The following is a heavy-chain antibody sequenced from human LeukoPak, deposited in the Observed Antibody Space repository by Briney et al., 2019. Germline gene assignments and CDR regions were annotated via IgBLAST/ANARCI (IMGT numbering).Heavy chain of an antibody. CDR3: ARASIAAAGPHDVYDI. D-gene: IGHD6-13*01. CDR1: GFTFSSYW. V-gene: IGHV3-7*01. CDR2: IKQDGSEK. Sequence: GGSLRLSCAASGFTFSSYWMSWVRQAPGKGLEWVANIKQDGSEKYYVDSVKGRFTISRDNSKKMLYLQMGSLRVEDMAVYYCARASIAAAGPHDVYDIWGRGTMVTASS. J-gene: IGHJ3*02.